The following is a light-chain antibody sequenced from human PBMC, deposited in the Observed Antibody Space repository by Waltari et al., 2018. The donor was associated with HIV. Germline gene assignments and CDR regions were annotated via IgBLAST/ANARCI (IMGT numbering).Light chain of an antibody. Sequence: QSALTQPPSASGSPGQSVTISCTGTSSDVGGYNFVSWYQQHPGKAPKLLIFEATKRPSGVPDRFAGSKSGNTASLTVSGLQAEDEADYYCSSYAGSSTWMFGGGTKLTVL. CDR3: SSYAGSSTWM. J-gene: IGLJ3*02. V-gene: IGLV2-8*01. CDR1: SSDVGGYNF. CDR2: EAT.